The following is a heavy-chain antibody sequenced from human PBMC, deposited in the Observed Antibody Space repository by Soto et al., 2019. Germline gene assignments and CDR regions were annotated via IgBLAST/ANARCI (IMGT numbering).Heavy chain of an antibody. CDR3: ARRPVNYYYYGMDV. CDR1: GYSFSSYW. CDR2: IYPGDSDT. V-gene: IGHV5-51*01. Sequence: PVEALKISWKGSGYSFSSYWIGWGSERPGEGLEWRGIIYPGDSDTRYSPSFQGQVTISADKYISTAYLQWSSLKASDTAIYYCARRPVNYYYYGMDVWAQGPTAPVS. J-gene: IGHJ6*02.